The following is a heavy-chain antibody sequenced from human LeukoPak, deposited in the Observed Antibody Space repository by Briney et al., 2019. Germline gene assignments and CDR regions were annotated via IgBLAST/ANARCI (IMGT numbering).Heavy chain of an antibody. CDR3: ARANFLYCSSSTCLFDY. D-gene: IGHD2-2*01. J-gene: IGHJ4*02. CDR2: INPNDGDT. Sequence: ASVKVSCKASGYTFTDYYMHWVRQAPGQGFEWMRWINPNDGDTNYAQKFQGRVTMTRDTSISTAHMEVSRLRSDDTAVYYCARANFLYCSSSTCLFDYWGQGTLVTVSS. V-gene: IGHV1-2*02. CDR1: GYTFTDYY.